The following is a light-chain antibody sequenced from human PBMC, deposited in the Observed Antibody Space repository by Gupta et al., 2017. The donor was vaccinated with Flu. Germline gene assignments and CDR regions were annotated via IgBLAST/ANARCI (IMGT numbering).Light chain of an antibody. CDR1: SSNIGSNY. Sequence: QSVLIQPPSASGTPGQRVTISCSGSSSNIGSNYVYWYQHPPGTAPKLLIYRNNQRRSGVPDRFSGSKSATSASLAISGLRAEDEADYYCAAWDDSRSGWVFGGGTKLTVL. J-gene: IGLJ3*02. CDR3: AAWDDSRSGWV. CDR2: RNN. V-gene: IGLV1-47*01.